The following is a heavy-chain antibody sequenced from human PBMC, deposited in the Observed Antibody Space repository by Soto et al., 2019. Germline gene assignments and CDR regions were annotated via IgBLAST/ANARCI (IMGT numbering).Heavy chain of an antibody. D-gene: IGHD6-19*01. CDR2: ISNSGGTT. CDR1: GITFSSCA. Sequence: GGSLRLSCAASGITFSSCAMAWVRQAPGKGLEWVSDISNSGGTTNYADSVEGRFTISRDNSKNTLYLQMNSLRAEDTAVYYCAKVPNSSGWTYFDYWGQGTLVTVSS. CDR3: AKVPNSSGWTYFDY. V-gene: IGHV3-23*01. J-gene: IGHJ4*02.